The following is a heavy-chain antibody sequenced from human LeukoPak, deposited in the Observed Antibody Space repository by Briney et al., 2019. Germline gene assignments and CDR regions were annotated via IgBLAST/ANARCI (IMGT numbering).Heavy chain of an antibody. CDR2: ISSSSSTI. CDR1: GFTFSSYS. Sequence: GGSLRLSCAASGFTFSSYSMNWVRQAPGKGLEWVSYISSSSSTIYYADSVKGRFTISRDNAKNSLYLQMNSLRAEDTAVYYCAKEAVLSPYDYWGQGTLVTVSS. V-gene: IGHV3-48*01. J-gene: IGHJ4*02. D-gene: IGHD3-10*01. CDR3: AKEAVLSPYDY.